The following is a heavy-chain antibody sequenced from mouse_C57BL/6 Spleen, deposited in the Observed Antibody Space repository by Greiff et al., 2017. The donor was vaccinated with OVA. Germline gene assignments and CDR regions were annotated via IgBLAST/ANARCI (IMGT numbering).Heavy chain of an antibody. Sequence: VQLKQPGAELVKPGASVKLSCKASGYTFTSYWMQWVKQRPGQGLEWIGEIDPSDSYTNYNQKFKGKATLTVDTSSSTAYMQLSSLTSEDSAVYYCARGGTKVFDYWGQGTTLTVSS. V-gene: IGHV1-50*01. CDR1: GYTFTSYW. CDR2: IDPSDSYT. CDR3: ARGGTKVFDY. J-gene: IGHJ2*01. D-gene: IGHD1-3*01.